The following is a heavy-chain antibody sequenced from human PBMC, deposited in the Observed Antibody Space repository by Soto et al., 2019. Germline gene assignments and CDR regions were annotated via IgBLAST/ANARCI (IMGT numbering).Heavy chain of an antibody. CDR2: IWYDGNYK. Sequence: GGSLRLSCAASGFMFSDYGMHWVRQAPGKGLEWVAIIWYDGNYKYYSESAKGRLTISRDNSNNTLYLQMNNLRVEDTAVYFCAREGAVAGSQDFWGQGTLVTVSS. D-gene: IGHD6-19*01. CDR3: AREGAVAGSQDF. J-gene: IGHJ4*02. V-gene: IGHV3-33*01. CDR1: GFMFSDYG.